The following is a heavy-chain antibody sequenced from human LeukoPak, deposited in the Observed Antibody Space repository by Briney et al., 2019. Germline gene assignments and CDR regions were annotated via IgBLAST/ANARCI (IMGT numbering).Heavy chain of an antibody. Sequence: ASVKVSCKASGYTFTGYYMHWVRQAPGQGLEWMGWINPNSGGTNYAQKFQGRVTMTRDTSISTAYMELSRLRSDDTAVYYCARVARYSSGWYILGYDYWGQGTLVTVSS. D-gene: IGHD6-19*01. V-gene: IGHV1-2*02. CDR1: GYTFTGYY. CDR3: ARVARYSSGWYILGYDY. CDR2: INPNSGGT. J-gene: IGHJ4*02.